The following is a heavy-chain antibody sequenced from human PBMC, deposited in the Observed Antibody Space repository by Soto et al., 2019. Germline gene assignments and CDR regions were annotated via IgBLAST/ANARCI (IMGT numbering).Heavy chain of an antibody. D-gene: IGHD1-26*01. CDR3: ARDRLGLNDDAFDI. CDR1: GGTFSSYT. Sequence: SVKVSCKASGGTFSSYTISWVRQAPGQGLEWMGRIIPILGITNYAQKFQGRVTITTDKSTSTAYMELSRLRSDDTAVYYCARDRLGLNDDAFDIWGQGTMVTVS. CDR2: IIPILGIT. V-gene: IGHV1-69*04. J-gene: IGHJ3*02.